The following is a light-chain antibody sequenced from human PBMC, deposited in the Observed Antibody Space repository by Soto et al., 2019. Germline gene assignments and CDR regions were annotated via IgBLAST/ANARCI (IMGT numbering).Light chain of an antibody. Sequence: DIQMTQTTSTLSASVGDRVTITCRASQSIGRFLAWYQQKPGKAPKLLIYDASSLESGVPSRFSGSGSGTEFTLTISSLQPDDFATYYCQQYNSYSTFGQGTKVDI. CDR1: QSIGRF. CDR3: QQYNSYST. V-gene: IGKV1-5*01. CDR2: DAS. J-gene: IGKJ1*01.